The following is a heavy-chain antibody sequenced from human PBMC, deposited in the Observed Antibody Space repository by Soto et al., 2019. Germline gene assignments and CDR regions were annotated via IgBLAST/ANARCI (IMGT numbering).Heavy chain of an antibody. Sequence: QVQLQESGPGLVKPSETLSLTCTVSGGSISSYYWSWIRQPPGKGLEWIGYIYYSGSTNYNPSLKSRVTISVDTSKNQFSLKLSSVTAADTAVYYCARVIAAAGTVAFDIWGQGTMVTVSS. J-gene: IGHJ3*02. CDR3: ARVIAAAGTVAFDI. CDR2: IYYSGST. CDR1: GGSISSYY. D-gene: IGHD6-13*01. V-gene: IGHV4-59*01.